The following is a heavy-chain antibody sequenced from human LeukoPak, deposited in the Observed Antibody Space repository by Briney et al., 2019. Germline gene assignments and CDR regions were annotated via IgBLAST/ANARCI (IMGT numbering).Heavy chain of an antibody. D-gene: IGHD5-12*01. CDR3: ASCGYSGYDDDAFDI. CDR1: GFTFGDYA. J-gene: IGHJ3*02. V-gene: IGHV3-74*01. CDR2: INSDGSST. Sequence: GGSLRLSCTASGFTFGDYAMSWVRQAPGKGLVWVSRINSDGSSTSYADSVKGRFTISRDNAKNTLYLQMNSLRAEDTAVYYCASCGYSGYDDDAFDIWGQGTMVTVSS.